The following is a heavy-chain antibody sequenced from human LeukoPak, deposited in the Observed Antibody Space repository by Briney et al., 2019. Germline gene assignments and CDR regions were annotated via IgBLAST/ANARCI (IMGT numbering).Heavy chain of an antibody. CDR2: VYHSGST. V-gene: IGHV4-38-2*02. CDR1: GYSINSGYY. D-gene: IGHD3-10*01. Sequence: PSETLSLTCTVSGYSINSGYYWGWIRQPPGKGLEWIGSVYHSGSTYYNPSLKSRVTISVDTSKNQFSLKLSSVTAADTAVYYCARLYGSGSYRFDYWGQGTLVTVSS. CDR3: ARLYGSGSYRFDY. J-gene: IGHJ4*02.